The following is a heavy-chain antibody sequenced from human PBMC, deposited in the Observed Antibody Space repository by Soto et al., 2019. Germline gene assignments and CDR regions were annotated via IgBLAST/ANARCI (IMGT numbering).Heavy chain of an antibody. J-gene: IGHJ4*02. CDR3: AKGLGVLRYFDWLLYPFDY. Sequence: LRLSCAASGFTFSSYAMSWVRQAPGKGLEWVSAISGSGGSTYYADSVKGRFTISRDNSKNTLYLQMNSLRAEDTAVYYCAKGLGVLRYFDWLLYPFDYWGQGTLVTVSS. CDR1: GFTFSSYA. V-gene: IGHV3-23*01. CDR2: ISGSGGST. D-gene: IGHD3-9*01.